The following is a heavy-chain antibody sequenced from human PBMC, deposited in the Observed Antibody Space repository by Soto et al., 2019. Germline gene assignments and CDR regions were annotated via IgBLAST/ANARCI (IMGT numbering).Heavy chain of an antibody. Sequence: QVQLVESGGGLVKPGGSLRLSCAASGFTFSDYCMSWIRQAPGKGLEWGSYISSSGSTIYYADSVKGRFTISRDNAKNALSLQRNSLRAEDTAVYYCAREIGYSDGPFDYWGQGTLVTVSS. J-gene: IGHJ4*02. D-gene: IGHD5-18*01. CDR2: ISSSGSTI. CDR3: AREIGYSDGPFDY. CDR1: GFTFSDYC. V-gene: IGHV3-11*01.